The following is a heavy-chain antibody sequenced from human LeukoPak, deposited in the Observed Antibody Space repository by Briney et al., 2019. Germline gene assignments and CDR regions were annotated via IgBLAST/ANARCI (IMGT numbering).Heavy chain of an antibody. CDR2: MYYSGST. CDR1: GGSISSPHHY. J-gene: IGHJ6*02. D-gene: IGHD3-10*01. Sequence: SETLSLTCTVSGGSISSPHHYWGWIRQPPGKGLEWIGSMYYSGSTYYNPSLKSRVTISVDTSKNQFSLKLSSVTAADTAVYYCARTGHGYYYYGMDVWGQGTTVTVSS. V-gene: IGHV4-39*01. CDR3: ARTGHGYYYYGMDV.